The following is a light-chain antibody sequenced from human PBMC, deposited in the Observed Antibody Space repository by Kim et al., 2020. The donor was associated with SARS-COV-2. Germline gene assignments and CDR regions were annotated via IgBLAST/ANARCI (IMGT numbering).Light chain of an antibody. J-gene: IGLJ2*01. CDR2: GKN. V-gene: IGLV3-19*01. CDR3: NSRDSNDNVV. CDR1: SLRSYY. Sequence: VALGQTVRITCQGDSLRSYYATWYQQKPGQAPLLVIYGKNNRPSGIPDRFSGSSSENTASLTITGTQAGDEADYYCNSRDSNDNVVFGGGTQLTVL.